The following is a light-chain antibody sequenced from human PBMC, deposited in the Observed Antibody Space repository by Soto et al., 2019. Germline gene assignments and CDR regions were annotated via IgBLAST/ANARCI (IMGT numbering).Light chain of an antibody. CDR1: QSVGRD. CDR2: GAS. Sequence: EIRRTRSPVTLSVSPGERVTLSCRASQSVGRDVAWYQQEPGQAPRLLIYGASARATGIPARFSGNGAGTEFALTITSLQSEDFGVYYCQQYNTWPRTFGQGTKVDIK. CDR3: QQYNTWPRT. J-gene: IGKJ1*01. V-gene: IGKV3-15*01.